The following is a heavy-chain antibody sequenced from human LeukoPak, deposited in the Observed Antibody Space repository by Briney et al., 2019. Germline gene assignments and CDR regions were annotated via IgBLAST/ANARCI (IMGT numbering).Heavy chain of an antibody. V-gene: IGHV1-2*02. J-gene: IGHJ4*02. CDR2: INPNSGGT. D-gene: IGHD2-21*01. Sequence: GASVKVSCKASGYTFTGYYMYWVRQAPGQGLEWMGWINPNSGGTNYAQKFQGRVTMTRDTSISTAYMELSRLRSDDTAVYYCARDWCGGDCSFDYWGQGTLVTVSS. CDR3: ARDWCGGDCSFDY. CDR1: GYTFTGYY.